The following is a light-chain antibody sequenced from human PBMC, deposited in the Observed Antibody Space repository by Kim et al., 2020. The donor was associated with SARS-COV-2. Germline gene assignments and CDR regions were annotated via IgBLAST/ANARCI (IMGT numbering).Light chain of an antibody. Sequence: SSELTRDPAVSVALGQTVRITCQRDSLRSYYASWYQQKPGQAPLLIIYGKNNRPSGIPERFSGSNSGNTASLTITGAQAEDEADYYCGSRDSSVNHLDVVFGGGTQLTVL. J-gene: IGLJ2*01. CDR3: GSRDSSVNHLDVV. V-gene: IGLV3-19*01. CDR2: GKN. CDR1: SLRSYY.